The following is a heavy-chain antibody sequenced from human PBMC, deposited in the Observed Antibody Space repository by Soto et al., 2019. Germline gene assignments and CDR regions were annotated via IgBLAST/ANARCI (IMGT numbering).Heavy chain of an antibody. Sequence: EVQLVESGGGLVQPGGSLRLSCAASGFTFSDHYMDWVRQAPGKGLEWVGRSKNKADSYTTEYAASVKGRFTISRDGSNNPLFLQMNSLKTEDTAVYYCTVWGSGNDFGAAWGQGILVTVSS. D-gene: IGHD3-10*01. CDR1: GFTFSDHY. CDR2: SKNKADSYTT. V-gene: IGHV3-72*01. J-gene: IGHJ4*02. CDR3: TVWGSGNDFGAA.